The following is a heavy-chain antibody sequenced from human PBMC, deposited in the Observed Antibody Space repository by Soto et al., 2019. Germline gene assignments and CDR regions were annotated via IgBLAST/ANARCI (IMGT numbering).Heavy chain of an antibody. CDR2: ISYDGSNK. J-gene: IGHJ6*02. CDR3: AKGSSYDYVWGSYLGVGLYGMDV. V-gene: IGHV3-30*18. Sequence: GGSLRLSCAASGFTFSSYGMHWVRQAPGKGLEWVAVISYDGSNKYYADSVKGRFTISRDNSKNTLYLQMNSLRAEDTAVYYCAKGSSYDYVWGSYLGVGLYGMDVWGQGTTVTVSS. D-gene: IGHD3-16*01. CDR1: GFTFSSYG.